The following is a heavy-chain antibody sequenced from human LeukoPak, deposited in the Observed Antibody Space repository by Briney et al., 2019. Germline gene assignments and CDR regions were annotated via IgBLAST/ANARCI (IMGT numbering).Heavy chain of an antibody. D-gene: IGHD4-23*01. J-gene: IGHJ4*02. CDR3: AKSVRWSDYFDY. CDR2: ISYDGSNK. CDR1: GFTFSSYG. Sequence: GGSLRLSCAASGFTFSSYGMHWVRQAPGKGLVWVAVISYDGSNKYYADSVKGRFTISRDNSKNTLYLQMNSLRAEDTAVYYCAKSVRWSDYFDYWGQGTLVTVSS. V-gene: IGHV3-30*18.